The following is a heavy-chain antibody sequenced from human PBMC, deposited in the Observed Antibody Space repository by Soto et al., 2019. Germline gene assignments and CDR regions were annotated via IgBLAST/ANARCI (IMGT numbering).Heavy chain of an antibody. J-gene: IGHJ6*03. CDR3: ARDQEPTTLYYDYYYMDV. CDR2: INPSGGST. D-gene: IGHD1-1*01. Sequence: QVQLVQSGAEVKKPGASVTVSCKASGYTFTSYYIHWVRQAPGQGLEWMGIINPSGGSTSYAQKCQGRVTMTSDKYTSTVYMEVIGLRSEDTAVYYCARDQEPTTLYYDYYYMDVWGKGTTVTVSS. CDR1: GYTFTSYY. V-gene: IGHV1-46*03.